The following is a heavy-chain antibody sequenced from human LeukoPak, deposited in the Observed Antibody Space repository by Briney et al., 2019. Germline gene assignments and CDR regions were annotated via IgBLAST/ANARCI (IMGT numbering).Heavy chain of an antibody. J-gene: IGHJ5*02. CDR3: ARGITSTWFDP. Sequence: SETLSLTCTVSGGSISSYYWSWIRQPAGKGLEWIGRIYTSGSTNYNPSLRSRVTISVDTSKNQFSLELSSVTAADTAVYYCARGITSTWFDPWGQGTLVTVSS. CDR2: IYTSGST. V-gene: IGHV4-4*07. CDR1: GGSISSYY.